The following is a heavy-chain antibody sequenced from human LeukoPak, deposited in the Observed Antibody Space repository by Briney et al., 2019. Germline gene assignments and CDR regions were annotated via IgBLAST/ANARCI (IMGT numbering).Heavy chain of an antibody. CDR3: VRKRNSYFDY. J-gene: IGHJ4*02. Sequence: GGSLRLSCAASGLIFGDYAMHWVRQAPGKGLEWLSIIYAGGSTYYAQSVKGRFTISRDTSKNTLYLQMNGLRVDDTAMYYCVRKRNSYFDYWGQGTLVTVSS. V-gene: IGHV3-53*01. CDR2: IYAGGST. D-gene: IGHD4-23*01. CDR1: GLIFGDYA.